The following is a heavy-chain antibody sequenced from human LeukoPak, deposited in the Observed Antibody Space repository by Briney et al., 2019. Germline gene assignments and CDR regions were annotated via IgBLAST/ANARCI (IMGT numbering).Heavy chain of an antibody. V-gene: IGHV3-30-3*01. Sequence: GGSLRLSCAASGFTFSSYAMHWVRQAPGKGLEWGAVISYDGSNKYYAGSVKGRFTISRDNYKNTLYMQMNSLRAEDTAVYYCARDPGGESSGPFFDFWGQGTLVTVSS. CDR1: GFTFSSYA. CDR3: ARDPGGESSGPFFDF. D-gene: IGHD3-22*01. J-gene: IGHJ4*02. CDR2: ISYDGSNK.